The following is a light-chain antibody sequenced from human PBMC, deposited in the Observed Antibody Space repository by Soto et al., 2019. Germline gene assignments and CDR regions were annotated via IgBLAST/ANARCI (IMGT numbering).Light chain of an antibody. CDR1: QNIGSN. CDR2: GAS. CDR3: QQYHNWWT. Sequence: EIVITQSPATLSVSPGERVTLSCRASQNIGSNLAWYQQKFGQAPRLPIYGASTRVTGIPARISGSGSGTEFTLTITSLQSEDFGVYHCQQYHNWWTFGQGTKVDFK. V-gene: IGKV3-15*01. J-gene: IGKJ1*01.